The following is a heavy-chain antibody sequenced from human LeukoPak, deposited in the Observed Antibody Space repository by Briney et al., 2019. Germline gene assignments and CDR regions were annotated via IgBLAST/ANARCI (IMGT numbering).Heavy chain of an antibody. Sequence: GASVKVSCKASGYTFTGYYMHWVRQAPGQGLEWMGWINPNSGGTNYAQKFQGRVTMTRDTSISTAYMELSRLRSDDTAVYYCARPNSGSLEGWFDPWGQGTLVTVSS. D-gene: IGHD1-26*01. J-gene: IGHJ5*02. CDR2: INPNSGGT. V-gene: IGHV1-2*02. CDR3: ARPNSGSLEGWFDP. CDR1: GYTFTGYY.